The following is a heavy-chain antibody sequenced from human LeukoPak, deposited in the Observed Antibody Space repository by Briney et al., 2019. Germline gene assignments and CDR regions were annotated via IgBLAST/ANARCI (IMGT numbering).Heavy chain of an antibody. V-gene: IGHV3-30-3*01. CDR3: AREGPGIAAAGDHPSMDV. CDR1: GFTVSSYA. J-gene: IGHJ6*02. Sequence: PGRSLRLYCAASGFTVSSYAMHWVRQAPGKGLVWVTLISYDGSNNFYADSVKGRFTISRDNSKNTLYLQMNSLRDEDSAVYYCAREGPGIAAAGDHPSMDVWGQGTTVTVSS. D-gene: IGHD6-13*01. CDR2: ISYDGSNN.